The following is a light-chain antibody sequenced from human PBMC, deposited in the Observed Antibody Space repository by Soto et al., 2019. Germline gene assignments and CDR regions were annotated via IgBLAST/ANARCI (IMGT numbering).Light chain of an antibody. CDR3: ETWDSNSVV. Sequence: QLVLTQSSSASASLGSSVKLTCTLSSGHSSYIIAWHQQQPGKAPRYLMKLEGSGSYNKGSGVPDRSSGSSSGADRYLTISNLQSEDEADYYCETWDSNSVVFGGGTKVTVL. CDR1: SGHSSYI. CDR2: LEGSGSY. J-gene: IGLJ2*01. V-gene: IGLV4-60*03.